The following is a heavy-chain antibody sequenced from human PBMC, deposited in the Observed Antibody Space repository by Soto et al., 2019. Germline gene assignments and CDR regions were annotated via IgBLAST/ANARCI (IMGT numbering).Heavy chain of an antibody. Sequence: ASVEVSCRASGYTFTGYYMHWVRQAPGQGLEWMGWINPNSGGTNYAQKFQGRVTMTRDTSISTAYMELSRLRSDDTAVYYCARDQTSRLWSYGWFDPWGQGTLVTVSS. D-gene: IGHD5-18*01. CDR3: ARDQTSRLWSYGWFDP. CDR2: INPNSGGT. J-gene: IGHJ5*02. V-gene: IGHV1-2*02. CDR1: GYTFTGYY.